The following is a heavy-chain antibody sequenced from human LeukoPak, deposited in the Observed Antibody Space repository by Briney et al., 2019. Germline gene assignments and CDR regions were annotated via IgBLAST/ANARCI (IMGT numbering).Heavy chain of an antibody. CDR2: IYSGGSGGST. D-gene: IGHD2-2*01. CDR1: GGSISSSSYY. V-gene: IGHV3-53*01. CDR3: ARVGYQLLDYFYYYMDV. Sequence: PSETLSLTCTVSGGSISSSSYYWGWIRQPPGKGLEWVSIIYSGGSGGSTYYADSVKGRFTISRDNSKNTLYLQMNSLRAEDTAVYFCARVGYQLLDYFYYYMDVWGKGTTVTVSS. J-gene: IGHJ6*03.